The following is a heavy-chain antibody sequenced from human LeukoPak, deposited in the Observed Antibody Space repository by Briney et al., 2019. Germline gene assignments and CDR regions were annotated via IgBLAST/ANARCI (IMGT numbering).Heavy chain of an antibody. CDR1: GGSFSGYY. CDR2: INHNGST. Sequence: SETLSLTCAVHGGSFSGYYGTWIRQPPGKGLEWVGEINHNGSTNYNPSLKSRVTISVDKAKNQSYLKLRSVTAADTAVYYCARGQGAYDSSGFDYWGQGTLVTVSS. D-gene: IGHD3-22*01. CDR3: ARGQGAYDSSGFDY. J-gene: IGHJ4*02. V-gene: IGHV4-34*01.